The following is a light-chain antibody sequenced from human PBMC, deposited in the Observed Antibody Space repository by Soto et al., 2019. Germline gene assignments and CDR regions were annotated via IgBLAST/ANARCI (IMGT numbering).Light chain of an antibody. V-gene: IGKV1-39*01. CDR3: HQSYSSPRT. J-gene: IGKJ1*01. Sequence: DIQMTQSPSSLSASVEDRVIITCRASQSISNHLNWYQQKPGKAPKLLIFAASSLQSGVPSRFICSISGPDFTLTICSLQPEDFATYYCHQSYSSPRTFGHGTKLDIK. CDR1: QSISNH. CDR2: AAS.